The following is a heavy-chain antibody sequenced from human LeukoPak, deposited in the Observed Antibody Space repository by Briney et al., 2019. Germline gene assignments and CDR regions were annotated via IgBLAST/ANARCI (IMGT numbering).Heavy chain of an antibody. CDR1: GYTFTGYY. D-gene: IGHD1-26*01. CDR3: ARGSSDFDY. J-gene: IGHJ4*02. CDR2: INPNSGGT. V-gene: IGHV1-2*02. Sequence: GASVKVSCKASGYTFTGYYMHWVRQAPGQGLEWMGWINPNSGGTNYAQKFQGRVTMTRNTSISTAYMDLSSLRSEDTAVYYCARGSSDFDYWGQGTLVTVSS.